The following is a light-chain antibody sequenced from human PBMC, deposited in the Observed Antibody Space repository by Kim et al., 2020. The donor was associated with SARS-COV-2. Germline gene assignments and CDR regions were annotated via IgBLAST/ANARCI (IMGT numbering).Light chain of an antibody. CDR2: WAS. J-gene: IGKJ2*01. V-gene: IGKV4-1*01. Sequence: RATINCRSSQSVLYSSNNKNYLAWYQQKPGQPPKLLIYWASTRDSGVPDRFSGSGSGTDFTLTISSLEAEDVAVYYCQQYYSTPPTFGQGTKLEIK. CDR3: QQYYSTPPT. CDR1: QSVLYSSNNKNY.